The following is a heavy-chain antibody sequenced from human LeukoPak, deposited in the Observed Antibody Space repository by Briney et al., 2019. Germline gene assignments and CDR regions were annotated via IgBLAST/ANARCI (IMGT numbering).Heavy chain of an antibody. CDR2: IYTSGST. D-gene: IGHD2-21*02. CDR1: GGSISSSGYY. V-gene: IGHV4-39*07. J-gene: IGHJ4*02. Sequence: PSETLSLTCSVSGGSISSSGYYWGWIRQPPGKGLEWIGRIYTSGSTNYNPSLKSRVTMSVDTSKNQFSLKLSSVTAADTAVYYCARDIPLLLLGYYFDYWGQGTLVTVSS. CDR3: ARDIPLLLLGYYFDY.